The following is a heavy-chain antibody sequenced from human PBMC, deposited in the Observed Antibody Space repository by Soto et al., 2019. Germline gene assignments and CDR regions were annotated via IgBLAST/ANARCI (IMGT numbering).Heavy chain of an antibody. V-gene: IGHV3-23*01. D-gene: IGHD3-22*01. J-gene: IGHJ4*02. CDR3: AKVPGYYDSSGAGGYFDY. CDR1: GFTFSSYA. Sequence: GGSLRLSCAASGFTFSSYAMSWVRQAPGKGLEWVSAISGSGGSTYYADSVKGRFTISRGNSKNTLYLQMNSLRAEDTAVYYCAKVPGYYDSSGAGGYFDYWGQGTLVTVSS. CDR2: ISGSGGST.